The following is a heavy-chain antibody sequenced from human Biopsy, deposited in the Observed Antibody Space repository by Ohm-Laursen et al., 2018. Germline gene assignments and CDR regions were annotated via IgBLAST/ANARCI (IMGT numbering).Heavy chain of an antibody. CDR1: GFTFDDYA. J-gene: IGHJ6*02. CDR3: ARDRGGARYGMDV. Sequence: SLRLSCTASGFTFDDYAMHWVRQVPGKGLEWVSGISWNSDDIGYADSVRGRFTISRDNARRFLFLQMNNLKSEDTAFYYCARDRGGARYGMDVWGRGTTVTVSS. V-gene: IGHV3-9*01. CDR2: ISWNSDDI. D-gene: IGHD1-26*01.